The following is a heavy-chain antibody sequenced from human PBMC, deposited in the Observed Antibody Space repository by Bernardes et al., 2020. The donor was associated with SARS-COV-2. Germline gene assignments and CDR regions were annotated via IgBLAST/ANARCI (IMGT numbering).Heavy chain of an antibody. V-gene: IGHV1-8*01. CDR3: ARGLKTTGTATGT. CDR2: MNPNSGNT. D-gene: IGHD1-7*01. CDR1: GYTFNSYN. Sequence: ASVKVSCKASGYTFNSYNINWVRQAPGQGLEWMGWMNPNSGNTGYAQKFQGRVTMTRNSSISTAYMELSSLRSEDSAVYYCARGLKTTGTATGTWGRGTLVIVSS. J-gene: IGHJ5*02.